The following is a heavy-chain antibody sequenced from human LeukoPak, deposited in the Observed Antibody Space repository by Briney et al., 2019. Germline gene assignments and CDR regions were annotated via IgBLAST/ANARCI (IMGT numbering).Heavy chain of an antibody. CDR1: GGSISSYY. Sequence: PSETLSLTCTVSGGSISSYYWSWIRQPPGKGLEWIGYIYYSGSTYYNPSLKSRVTISVDTSKNQFSLKLSSVTAADTAVYYCARFPPNSGSYRYGMDVWGQGTTVTVSS. CDR3: ARFPPNSGSYRYGMDV. V-gene: IGHV4-59*08. CDR2: IYYSGST. J-gene: IGHJ6*02. D-gene: IGHD1-26*01.